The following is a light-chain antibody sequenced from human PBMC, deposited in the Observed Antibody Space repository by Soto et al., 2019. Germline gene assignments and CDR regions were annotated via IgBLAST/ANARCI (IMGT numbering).Light chain of an antibody. CDR1: QAISRA. CDR3: QQFNAYPIT. V-gene: IGKV1-13*02. CDR2: DAS. Sequence: AIQLTQSPSSLSASVGDRVTITCRASQAISRALAWYQQKPGKVPQLLIHDASTLESGVPSRFSGSGSGTDLTLTISSLQPEDFATYYCQQFNAYPITFGHGTRLAIK. J-gene: IGKJ5*01.